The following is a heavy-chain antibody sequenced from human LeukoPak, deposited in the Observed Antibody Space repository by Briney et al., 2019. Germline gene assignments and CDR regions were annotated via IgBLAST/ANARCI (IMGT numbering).Heavy chain of an antibody. D-gene: IGHD3-10*01. J-gene: IGHJ6*03. CDR2: INPNSGGT. V-gene: IGHV1-2*06. CDR3: ARGGPPLWLGELKSYYHYMDV. Sequence: GASVKVSCKGSGYTFTGYYMHWVRQAPGQGLEWMGRINPNSGGTNYAQKFQGRVAMTRDTSISTASMELRMLSSNDTTVYYCARGGPPLWLGELKSYYHYMDVWGKGTTVTVSS. CDR1: GYTFTGYY.